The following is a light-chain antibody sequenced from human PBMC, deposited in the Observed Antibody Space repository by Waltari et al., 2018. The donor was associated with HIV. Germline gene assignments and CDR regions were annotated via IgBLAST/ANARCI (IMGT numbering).Light chain of an antibody. J-gene: IGKJ2*01. CDR3: QQTNGY. Sequence: DAQMTQSPSTLSASVGDRVTITCRASQYISTRMAWYQQKPGKAPNLLIYFASNLQSGVPSRFSGSGSGTEFTLTISSLQPDDFATYFCQQTNGYFGQGTKVEMK. V-gene: IGKV1-5*03. CDR1: QYISTR. CDR2: FAS.